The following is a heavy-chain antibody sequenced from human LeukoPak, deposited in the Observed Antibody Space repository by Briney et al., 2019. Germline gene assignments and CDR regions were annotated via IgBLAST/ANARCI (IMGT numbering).Heavy chain of an antibody. CDR1: GGSISSYY. CDR3: ARFPYFEGFDY. CDR2: IYTSGST. J-gene: IGHJ4*02. V-gene: IGHV4-4*07. D-gene: IGHD3-9*01. Sequence: PSETLSLTCTVSGGSISSYYWSWIRQPAGKGLEWIGRIYTSGSTNYNPSLKSRVTMSMDTSKNQFSLKLRSVTAADTAVYFCARFPYFEGFDYWGQGTQVIVSS.